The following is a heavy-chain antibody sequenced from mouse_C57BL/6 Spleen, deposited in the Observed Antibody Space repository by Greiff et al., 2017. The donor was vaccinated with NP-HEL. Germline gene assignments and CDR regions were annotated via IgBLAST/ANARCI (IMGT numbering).Heavy chain of an antibody. CDR2: IAPSDSYT. V-gene: IGHV1-69*01. J-gene: IGHJ4*01. CDR3: ARNYYGSSHYAMDY. CDR1: GYTFTSYW. D-gene: IGHD1-1*01. Sequence: VQLQQPGAELVMPGASVKLSCKASGYTFTSYWMHWVKQRPGQGLEWIGEIAPSDSYTNYNQKFKGKSTLTVDKSSSTAYMQLSSLTSEDSAVYYCARNYYGSSHYAMDYWGQGTSVTVSS.